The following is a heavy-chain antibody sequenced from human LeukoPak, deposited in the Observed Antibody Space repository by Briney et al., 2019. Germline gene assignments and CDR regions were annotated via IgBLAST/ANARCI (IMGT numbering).Heavy chain of an antibody. J-gene: IGHJ4*02. CDR2: IYTSGCT. V-gene: IGHV4-4*07. Sequence: SETLSLTCTVSGGSISSYYWSWIRQPAGKGLEWIGRIYTSGCTNYNPSLKSRVPMSVDTSKNQFSLKLSSVTAADTAVYYCARVMGSGSYFGVFDYWGQGTLVTVSS. D-gene: IGHD1-26*01. CDR3: ARVMGSGSYFGVFDY. CDR1: GGSISSYY.